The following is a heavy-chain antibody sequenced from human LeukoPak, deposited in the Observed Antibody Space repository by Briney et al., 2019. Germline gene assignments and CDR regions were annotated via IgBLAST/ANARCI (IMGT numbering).Heavy chain of an antibody. D-gene: IGHD5-18*01. J-gene: IGHJ6*03. Sequence: GGSLRLSCAASGFNFCSYSMNWVRLAPGKGLEWVSSISGRSRYMYYADSANGRFTISRDNAKNSLYLQMDSLRAEDTAVYDCARVPAGYGYGPWEWDYYQYMDVWGTGTTVTVSS. CDR2: ISGRSRYM. CDR1: GFNFCSYS. CDR3: ARVPAGYGYGPWEWDYYQYMDV. V-gene: IGHV3-21*01.